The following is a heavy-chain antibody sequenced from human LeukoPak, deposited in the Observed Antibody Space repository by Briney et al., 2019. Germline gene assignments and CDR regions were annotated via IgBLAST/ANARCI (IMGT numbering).Heavy chain of an antibody. D-gene: IGHD6-13*01. V-gene: IGHV1-2*02. CDR3: ARDQRSSWTIYYYYYGMDV. Sequence: GASVKVSCKASGYTFTGYYMRWVRQAPGQGLEWMGWINPNSGGTNYAQKFQGRVTMTRDTSISTAYMELSRLRSDDTAVYYCARDQRSSWTIYYYYYGMDVWGQGTTVTVSS. CDR1: GYTFTGYY. J-gene: IGHJ6*02. CDR2: INPNSGGT.